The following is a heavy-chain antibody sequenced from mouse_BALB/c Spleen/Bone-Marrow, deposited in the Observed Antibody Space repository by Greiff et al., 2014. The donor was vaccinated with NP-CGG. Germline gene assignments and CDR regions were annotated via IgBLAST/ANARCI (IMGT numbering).Heavy chain of an antibody. CDR3: ARDGYYVFYAMDY. Sequence: EVKLVESGGGLVQPGGSLKLSCAASGFTFSSYGMSWVRQTPDKRLELVATINSNGGSTYYPDSVKGRFTISRDNAKKTLYLQMSSLKSEDTAMYYCARDGYYVFYAMDYWGQGTSVTVSS. D-gene: IGHD2-3*01. V-gene: IGHV5-6-3*01. CDR2: INSNGGST. CDR1: GFTFSSYG. J-gene: IGHJ4*01.